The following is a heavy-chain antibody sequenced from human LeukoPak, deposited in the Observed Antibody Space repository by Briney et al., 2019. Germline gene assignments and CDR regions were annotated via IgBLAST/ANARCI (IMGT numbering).Heavy chain of an antibody. CDR2: ISTSSIYI. CDR3: ARHSDYDILTGPNDY. Sequence: GGSLRLSCAASGFTFSSYSMNWVRQAPGKGLEWVSSISTSSIYIYYADSMKGRFTISRDIAKNSLYLQMNSLTAEDTAVYYCARHSDYDILTGPNDYWGQGTLVTVSS. J-gene: IGHJ4*02. D-gene: IGHD3-9*01. V-gene: IGHV3-21*01. CDR1: GFTFSSYS.